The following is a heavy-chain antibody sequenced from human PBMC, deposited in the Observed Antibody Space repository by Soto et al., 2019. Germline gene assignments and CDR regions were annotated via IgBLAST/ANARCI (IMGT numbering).Heavy chain of an antibody. D-gene: IGHD6-19*01. CDR1: GFTFSSYW. Sequence: GGSLRLSCAASGFTFSSYWMSWVRQAPGKGLEWVANIKQDGSEKYYVDSVKGRFTISRDNAKNSLYLQMNSLRAEDTAVYYCARAYSSGWYGVIYWGQGTLVTVSS. CDR2: IKQDGSEK. V-gene: IGHV3-7*04. J-gene: IGHJ4*02. CDR3: ARAYSSGWYGVIY.